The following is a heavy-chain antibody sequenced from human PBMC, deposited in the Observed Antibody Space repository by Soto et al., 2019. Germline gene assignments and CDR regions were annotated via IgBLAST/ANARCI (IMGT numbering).Heavy chain of an antibody. V-gene: IGHV3-23*01. D-gene: IGHD3-10*01. Sequence: EVQLLESGGTLVQPGGSLRLSCAASGFTFSSYAMSWVRQAPGKGLEWVSEISGSGGTTYYPDSVKGRFTISRDNSKNTLYLQMNSLRAEDTAVYYCAKSITTSRPRYFDYWGQGTLVTVSS. CDR3: AKSITTSRPRYFDY. CDR2: ISGSGGTT. CDR1: GFTFSSYA. J-gene: IGHJ4*02.